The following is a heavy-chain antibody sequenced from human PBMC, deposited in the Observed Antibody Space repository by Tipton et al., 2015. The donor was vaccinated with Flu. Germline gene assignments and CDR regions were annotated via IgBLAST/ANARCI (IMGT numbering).Heavy chain of an antibody. CDR3: VRQPYLGDYGGYFDY. CDR1: GYSFTNYW. V-gene: IGHV5-51*01. D-gene: IGHD4-17*01. Sequence: VQLVQSGAEVKKPGESLKISCKGSGYSFTNYWIGWVRQMPGKGLEWMGIIYRGDSDTRYSPSFQGQVTISADKSISTAYLQWSSLKASDTAMYYCVRQPYLGDYGGYFDYWGQETLVTVSS. J-gene: IGHJ4*02. CDR2: IYRGDSDT.